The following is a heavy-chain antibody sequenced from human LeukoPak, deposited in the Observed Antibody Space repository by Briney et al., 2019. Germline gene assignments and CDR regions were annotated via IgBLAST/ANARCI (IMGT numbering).Heavy chain of an antibody. CDR1: GVSISSYY. J-gene: IGHJ4*02. Sequence: SETLSLTCTVSGVSISSYYWSWIRQPPGKGLEWIGYIYYSGSTNYNPSLKSRVTISVDTSKNQFSLKLSSVTAADTAVYYCARRKEWWDYWGQGTLVTVSS. D-gene: IGHD2-8*01. CDR3: ARRKEWWDY. V-gene: IGHV4-59*08. CDR2: IYYSGST.